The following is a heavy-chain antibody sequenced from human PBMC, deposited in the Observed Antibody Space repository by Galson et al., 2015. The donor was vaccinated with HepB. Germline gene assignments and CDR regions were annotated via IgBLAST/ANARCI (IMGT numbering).Heavy chain of an antibody. V-gene: IGHV3-74*01. Sequence: SLRLSCAASGFTFVNYWIHWVRQAPGKGPVWVSRINGDGTNTTYADSVKGRFTIPRDNAKNTLYLQMNSLRAEDTAVYYCARVRGRYQYDAFDIWGQGTMVSVSS. J-gene: IGHJ3*02. CDR1: GFTFVNYW. D-gene: IGHD2-2*01. CDR2: INGDGTNT. CDR3: ARVRGRYQYDAFDI.